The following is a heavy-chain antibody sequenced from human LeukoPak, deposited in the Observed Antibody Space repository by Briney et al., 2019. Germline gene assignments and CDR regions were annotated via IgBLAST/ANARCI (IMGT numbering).Heavy chain of an antibody. J-gene: IGHJ4*02. V-gene: IGHV3-21*01. CDR1: GFTFSSYS. CDR3: ARWGGYGDYASSY. D-gene: IGHD4-17*01. Sequence: GGSLRLSCAASGFTFSSYSMNWVRQAPGKRLEWVSSISSSSSYIYYADSVKGRFTISRDNAKNSLYLQMNSLRAEDTAVYYCARWGGYGDYASSYWGQGTLVTVSS. CDR2: ISSSSSYI.